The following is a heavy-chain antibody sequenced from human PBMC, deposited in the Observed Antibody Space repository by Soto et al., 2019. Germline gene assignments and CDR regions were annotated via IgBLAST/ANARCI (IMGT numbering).Heavy chain of an antibody. CDR1: GYTLTELS. Sequence: ASVKVSCKVSGYTLTELSMHWVRQAPGKGLEWMGGFDPEDGETIYAQKFQGRVTMTEDTSTDTAYMELSSLRSEDTAVYYCATDRRNPLCLERCYYYGMDVWGQGTTVTVSS. CDR3: ATDRRNPLCLERCYYYGMDV. CDR2: FDPEDGET. V-gene: IGHV1-24*01. J-gene: IGHJ6*02.